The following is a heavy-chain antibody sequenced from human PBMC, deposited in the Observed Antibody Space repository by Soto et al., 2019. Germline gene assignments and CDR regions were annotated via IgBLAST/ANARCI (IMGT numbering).Heavy chain of an antibody. CDR1: GFSLSDYY. V-gene: IGHV3-11*01. Sequence: QVQMVESGGGLVKPGGSLRLSCAVSGFSLSDYYMSWIRQAPGKGLEWVSKISSSGATTDYADSVKGRFTISRDNAKKPLYLQMKTLRMEHMAVYYCARMGSGYDFVSWGQGTLVTVSS. D-gene: IGHD5-12*01. CDR3: ARMGSGYDFVS. J-gene: IGHJ4*02. CDR2: ISSSGATT.